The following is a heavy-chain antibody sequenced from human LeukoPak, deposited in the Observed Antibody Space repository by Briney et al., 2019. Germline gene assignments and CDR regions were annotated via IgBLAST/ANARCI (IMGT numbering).Heavy chain of an antibody. D-gene: IGHD1-26*01. CDR2: IYYSGST. V-gene: IGHV4-59*01. CDR3: ARGIVGATHFDY. Sequence: SETLSLTCTVSGGSISSYYWSWIRQPPGKGLDWIEYIYYSGSTNYNPSLKSRVTISVDTSKNQFSLKLSSVTAADTAVYYCARGIVGATHFDYWGQGTLVTVSS. CDR1: GGSISSYY. J-gene: IGHJ4*02.